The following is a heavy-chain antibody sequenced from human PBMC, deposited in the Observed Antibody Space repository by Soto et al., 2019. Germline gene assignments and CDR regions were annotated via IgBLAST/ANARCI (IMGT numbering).Heavy chain of an antibody. CDR2: ISSSSSYT. Sequence: GGALRLSCAASGFTFRDYYMSWIRQAPGKGLEWVSYISSSSSYTNYADSVKGRFTISRDNAKNSLYLQMNSLRAEDTAVYYCAREDHRGSRMVRGVIDYWGQGTLVTVSS. CDR1: GFTFRDYY. D-gene: IGHD3-10*01. CDR3: AREDHRGSRMVRGVIDY. V-gene: IGHV3-11*06. J-gene: IGHJ4*02.